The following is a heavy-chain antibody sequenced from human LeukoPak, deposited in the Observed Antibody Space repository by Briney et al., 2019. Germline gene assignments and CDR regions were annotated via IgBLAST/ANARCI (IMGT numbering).Heavy chain of an antibody. Sequence: GGSLRLSCAASGFTFNSYAFHWVRQAPGKGLEWVAVISYDGSKKYYADSVKGRLTISRDNSKNTLYLQMNSLRAEDTAVYYCARLEYQFDYWGQGTLVTVSS. CDR3: ARLEYQFDY. D-gene: IGHD2-2*01. CDR2: ISYDGSKK. J-gene: IGHJ4*02. V-gene: IGHV3-30-3*01. CDR1: GFTFNSYA.